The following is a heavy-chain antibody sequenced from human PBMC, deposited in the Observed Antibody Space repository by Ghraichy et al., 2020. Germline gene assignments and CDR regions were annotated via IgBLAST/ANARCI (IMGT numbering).Heavy chain of an antibody. D-gene: IGHD3-22*01. V-gene: IGHV3-9*01. CDR1: GFTFDDYA. CDR3: AKDIRDDYYDSSGYFDY. J-gene: IGHJ4*02. CDR2: ISWNSGSI. Sequence: GGSLRLSCAASGFTFDDYAMHWVRQAPGKGLEWVSGISWNSGSIGYADSVKGRFTISRDNAKNSLYLQMNSLRAEDTALYYCAKDIRDDYYDSSGYFDYWGQGTLVTVSS.